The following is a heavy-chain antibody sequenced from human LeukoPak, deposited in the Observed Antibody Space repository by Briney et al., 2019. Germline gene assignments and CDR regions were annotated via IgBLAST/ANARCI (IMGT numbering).Heavy chain of an antibody. V-gene: IGHV3-74*01. CDR3: ARTNGFWSGLDY. D-gene: IGHD3-3*01. Sequence: GGSLRLSCAASGFTFSRNWMHWVRRAPGKGLVWVSRINSDGSTTTYADPVKGRFTISRDNAKNTLYLQMNSLSAEDTAVYYCARTNGFWSGLDYWGQGTLVTVSS. CDR2: INSDGSTT. CDR1: GFTFSRNW. J-gene: IGHJ4*02.